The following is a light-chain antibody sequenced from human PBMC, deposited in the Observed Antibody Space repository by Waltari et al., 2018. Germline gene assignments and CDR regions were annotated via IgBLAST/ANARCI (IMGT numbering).Light chain of an antibody. CDR2: DVS. Sequence: QPALTPPASVSGSHGQSIPLSCTGTHRAVGSYHYVSWYQQHPCKAPQLILYDVSERTSGVPDRSPGSKSGNTASLTISGLQAEDEADYYCNSYKGSSSWVFGGGTKLAVL. V-gene: IGLV2-14*01. CDR3: NSYKGSSSWV. J-gene: IGLJ3*02. CDR1: HRAVGSYHY.